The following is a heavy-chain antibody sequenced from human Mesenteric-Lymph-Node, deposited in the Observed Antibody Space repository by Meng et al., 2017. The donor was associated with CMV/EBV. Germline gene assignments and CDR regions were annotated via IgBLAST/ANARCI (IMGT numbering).Heavy chain of an antibody. V-gene: IGHV4-34*01. D-gene: IGHD4-23*01. J-gene: IGHJ4*02. CDR1: GGSFSGYY. Sequence: QGQLQPWVGGLVKASATLSLTRAGYGGSFSGYYWSWIRQPPGKGLEWIGEINHSGSTNYNPSLKSRVTISVDTSKNQFSLKLSSVTAADTAVYYCARHQRWLKSEGGFNYWGQGTLVTVSS. CDR3: ARHQRWLKSEGGFNY. CDR2: INHSGST.